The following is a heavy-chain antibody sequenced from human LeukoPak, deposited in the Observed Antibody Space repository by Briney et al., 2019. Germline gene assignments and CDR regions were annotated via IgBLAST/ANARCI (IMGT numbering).Heavy chain of an antibody. D-gene: IGHD3-10*01. CDR1: GYTFTDYY. CDR2: VDPEDGET. Sequence: ASVKVSCKVSGYTFTDYYMHWVQQAPGKGLEWMGLVDPEDGETIYAEKFQGRVTITADTSTDTAYMELSSLRSEGTAVYYCATFDSTVPDGSGTPFDYWGQGTLVTVSS. CDR3: ATFDSTVPDGSGTPFDY. V-gene: IGHV1-69-2*01. J-gene: IGHJ4*02.